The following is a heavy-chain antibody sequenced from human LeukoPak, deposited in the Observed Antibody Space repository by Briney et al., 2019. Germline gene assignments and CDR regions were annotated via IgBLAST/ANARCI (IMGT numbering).Heavy chain of an antibody. Sequence: PSETLSHTCAVYGGSFSGYYWSWLRQPPGKGLEWIGEINHSGSTNYNPSLKSRVTISVDTSKNQFSLQLSSVTAPDTAVYYGARLPRIGDPLRSHYYYYYYRDVWGKGNTVTVSS. D-gene: IGHD3-10*01. CDR1: GGSFSGYY. CDR2: INHSGST. CDR3: ARLPRIGDPLRSHYYYYYYRDV. J-gene: IGHJ6*03. V-gene: IGHV4-34*01.